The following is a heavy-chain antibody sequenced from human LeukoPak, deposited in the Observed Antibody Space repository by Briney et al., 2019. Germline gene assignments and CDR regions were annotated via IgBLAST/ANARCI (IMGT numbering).Heavy chain of an antibody. Sequence: SETLSLTCTVSGGSISGYHWSWIRQPPGRGLEWIGYFYSSGSSNYNPSLKSRVTISGDTSKNQLSLKLSSVTAADTAVYYCASMASYCSGGSCTDYWGQGTLVTVSS. CDR3: ASMASYCSGGSCTDY. J-gene: IGHJ4*02. D-gene: IGHD2-15*01. CDR2: FYSSGSS. V-gene: IGHV4-59*01. CDR1: GGSISGYH.